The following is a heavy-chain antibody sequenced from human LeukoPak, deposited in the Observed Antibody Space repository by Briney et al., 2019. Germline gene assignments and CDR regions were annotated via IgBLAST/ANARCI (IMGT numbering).Heavy chain of an antibody. V-gene: IGHV3-21*01. J-gene: IGHJ4*02. D-gene: IGHD3-10*01. CDR3: ARGGAMVRGVSPLDY. Sequence: GGSLRLSCAASGFTFSNYIINWVRQAPGKGLEWVSSISGSSSYINYADSVKGRFTISRDNAKNSLYLTMNSLRAQDTAVYYCARGGAMVRGVSPLDYWGQGTLVTVSS. CDR1: GFTFSNYI. CDR2: ISGSSSYI.